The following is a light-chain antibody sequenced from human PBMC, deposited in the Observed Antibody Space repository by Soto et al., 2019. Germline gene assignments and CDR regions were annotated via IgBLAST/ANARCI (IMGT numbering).Light chain of an antibody. J-gene: IGKJ1*01. V-gene: IGKV1-39*01. Sequence: DIQMTQSPPSLSASVGDRVTISCRASQTINNYLNWYQQKPGKAPEVLIYAASSLQSGVPSRFSGSGSATEFTLTISSLQPDDFATYYCQQFNNYWTFGQGTRVEIK. CDR3: QQFNNYWT. CDR1: QTINNY. CDR2: AAS.